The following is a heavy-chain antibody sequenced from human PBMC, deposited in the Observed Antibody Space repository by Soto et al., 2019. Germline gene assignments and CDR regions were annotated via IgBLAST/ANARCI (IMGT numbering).Heavy chain of an antibody. Sequence: QVQLQESGPGLVKPSQTLSLTCTVSGDSMINDDFYWSWIRQSPGKGLEWLAYINYSGSTYSNPSLTSPIPIAVDTSKNLFSLKVNSVTDTDTACYYCARLRLGELSTDFDYWGQGILVTVSS. D-gene: IGHD3-16*01. CDR1: GDSMINDDFY. CDR2: INYSGST. V-gene: IGHV4-30-4*01. CDR3: ARLRLGELSTDFDY. J-gene: IGHJ4*02.